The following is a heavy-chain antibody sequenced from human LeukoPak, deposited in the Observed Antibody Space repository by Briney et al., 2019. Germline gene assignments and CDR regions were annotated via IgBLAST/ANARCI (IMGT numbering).Heavy chain of an antibody. J-gene: IGHJ3*02. Sequence: TPSETLSLTCTVSGGSISSGGYYWSWIRQHPGKGLEWIGYIYYSGSTYYNPSLKSRVTISVDTSKNQFSLKLSSVTAADTAVYYCARAGGDTMIVVPPLISAFDIWGQGTMVTVSS. CDR3: ARAGGDTMIVVPPLISAFDI. CDR2: IYYSGST. CDR1: GGSISSGGYY. D-gene: IGHD3-22*01. V-gene: IGHV4-31*03.